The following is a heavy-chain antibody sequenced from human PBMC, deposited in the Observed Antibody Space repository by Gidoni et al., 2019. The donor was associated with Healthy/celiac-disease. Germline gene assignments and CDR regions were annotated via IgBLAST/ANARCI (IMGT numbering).Heavy chain of an antibody. CDR1: GFTFSSYE. CDR3: ARANWGYGVDY. CDR2: ISSSGSTI. J-gene: IGHJ4*02. V-gene: IGHV3-48*03. Sequence: EVQLVESGGSLVQPGGSLRLSCAASGFTFSSYEMNWVRQAPGKGLEWVSYISSSGSTIYYADSVKGRFTISRDNAKNSLYLQMNSLRAEDTAVYYCARANWGYGVDYWGQGTLVTVSS. D-gene: IGHD7-27*01.